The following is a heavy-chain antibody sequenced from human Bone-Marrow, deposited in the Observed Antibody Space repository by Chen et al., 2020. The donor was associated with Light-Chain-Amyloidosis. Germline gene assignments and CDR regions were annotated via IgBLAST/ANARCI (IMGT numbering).Heavy chain of an antibody. CDR1: GFAFSSYA. V-gene: IGHV3-23*04. Sequence: EVQLVESGGGLLQRGGSLRLSCAASGFAFSSYAMSWVRQAPGKGVEWVSTISGSGCSRYSCDSVKGRFTMSRDNSKSALFLQMNSLRAEDTAVYYCAKDISYDDILPGYPADAFDIWGQGTMVTVSS. CDR2: ISGSGCSR. J-gene: IGHJ3*02. CDR3: AKDISYDDILPGYPADAFDI. D-gene: IGHD3-9*01.